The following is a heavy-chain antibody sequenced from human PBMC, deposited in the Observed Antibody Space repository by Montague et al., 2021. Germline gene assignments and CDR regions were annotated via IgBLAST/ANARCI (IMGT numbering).Heavy chain of an antibody. Sequence: SETLSLTCTVSGGSISSSSCYWGWIRQPPGKGLEWIGSIYYSGNTYYSPSLKSRVSISADTPQKQFSLKLRSVTAADTAVYYCARTSNFRENEGNYYYHALDVWGQGTTVTVSS. CDR1: GGSISSSSCY. CDR3: ARTSNFRENEGNYYYHALDV. CDR2: IYYSGNT. V-gene: IGHV4-39*01. J-gene: IGHJ6*02. D-gene: IGHD2/OR15-2a*01.